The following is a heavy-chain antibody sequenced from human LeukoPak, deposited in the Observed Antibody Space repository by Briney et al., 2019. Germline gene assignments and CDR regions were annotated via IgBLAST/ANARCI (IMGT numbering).Heavy chain of an antibody. Sequence: ASVKVSCKASVYTFTSYGISWVRQAPGQGLEWMRWISAYNGNTNYAQKLQGRVTMTTDTSTSTAYMELRSLRSDDTAVYYCARAKYYDSSGYYSPDYWGQGTLVTGSS. V-gene: IGHV1-18*01. J-gene: IGHJ4*02. CDR3: ARAKYYDSSGYYSPDY. CDR2: ISAYNGNT. CDR1: VYTFTSYG. D-gene: IGHD3-22*01.